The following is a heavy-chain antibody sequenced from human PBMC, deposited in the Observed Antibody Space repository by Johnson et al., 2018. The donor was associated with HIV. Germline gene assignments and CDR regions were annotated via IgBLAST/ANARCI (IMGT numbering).Heavy chain of an antibody. CDR3: AREITLIMGAGAAFDI. J-gene: IGHJ3*02. V-gene: IGHV3-11*01. Sequence: VQLMESGGGLVKPGGSLRLSCAASGFSFSDYYMSWIRQAPGKGLEWVSYISSSASTIYYADSVKGRFTISRDNAKNSLYLQMNSLRVEDTAVYYFAREITLIMGAGAAFDIWGQGTMVTVSS. D-gene: IGHD3-22*01. CDR2: ISSSASTI. CDR1: GFSFSDYY.